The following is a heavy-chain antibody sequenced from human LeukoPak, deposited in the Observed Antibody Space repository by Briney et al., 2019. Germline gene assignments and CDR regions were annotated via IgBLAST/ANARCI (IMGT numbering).Heavy chain of an antibody. CDR3: ARGVGAASGLPPFDY. CDR2: IKNSGRT. V-gene: IGHV4-34*01. D-gene: IGHD6-13*01. J-gene: IGHJ4*02. Sequence: PSETLSLTCAVYGGSLSGYYWSWIRQPPGKGMEWIGEIKNSGRTNYNPSLKRRVTISVDTSKKQFSLKLGSVTAADTAVYYCARGVGAASGLPPFDYWGQGTLVTVSS. CDR1: GGSLSGYY.